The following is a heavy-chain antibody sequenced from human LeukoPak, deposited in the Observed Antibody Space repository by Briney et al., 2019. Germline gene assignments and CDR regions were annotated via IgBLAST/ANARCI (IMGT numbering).Heavy chain of an antibody. V-gene: IGHV4-59*01. J-gene: IGHJ4*02. D-gene: IGHD6-19*01. CDR1: GDSISNYY. Sequence: SETLSLTCTVSGDSISNYYWSWIRQPPGKGLEWLGHISYIGSTNYNPSLNSRVTISVDTSKNQFSLRLSSVTAADTAVYFCASSKPGYSSGLVGYWGQGTLVTVSS. CDR3: ASSKPGYSSGLVGY. CDR2: ISYIGST.